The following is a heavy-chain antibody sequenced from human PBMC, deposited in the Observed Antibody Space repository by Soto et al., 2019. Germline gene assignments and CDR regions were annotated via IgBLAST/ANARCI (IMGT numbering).Heavy chain of an antibody. J-gene: IGHJ6*03. CDR3: ARRRSSSLRYSSGLSPFGRSAYMDV. CDR1: GGSFSGYY. V-gene: IGHV4-34*01. Sequence: SETLSLTCAVYGGSFSGYYWSWIRQPPGKGLEWIGEINHSGSTNYNPSLKSRVTISVDTSKNQFSLKLSSVTAADTAVYYCARRRSSSLRYSSGLSPFGRSAYMDVWGKGTTVTVSS. D-gene: IGHD6-19*01. CDR2: INHSGST.